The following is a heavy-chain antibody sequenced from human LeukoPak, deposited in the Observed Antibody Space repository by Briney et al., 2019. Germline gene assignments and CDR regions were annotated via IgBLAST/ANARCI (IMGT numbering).Heavy chain of an antibody. J-gene: IGHJ4*02. CDR3: ARGGRKAVAGPDY. CDR1: GGSISSYY. V-gene: IGHV4-59*01. Sequence: SETLSLTCTVSGGSISSYYWSWIRQPPGKGLEWIGYIYYSGNTNYNPSLKSRVTISVDTSKNQFSLKLSSVTAADTAVYYCARGGRKAVAGPDYWGQGTLVTVSS. CDR2: IYYSGNT. D-gene: IGHD6-19*01.